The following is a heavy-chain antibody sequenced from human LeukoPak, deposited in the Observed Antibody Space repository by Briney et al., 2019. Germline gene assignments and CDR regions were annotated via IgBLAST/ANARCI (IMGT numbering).Heavy chain of an antibody. Sequence: ASVKVSCKASGYTFTNYGISWVRQAPGQGLEWMGWISAYNGNTNYAQKLQGRVTMTTDTSTSTAYMELRSLRSDDTAMYYCARERYSSSWVDYWGQGTLVTVSS. D-gene: IGHD6-13*01. J-gene: IGHJ4*02. CDR1: GYTFTNYG. CDR2: ISAYNGNT. V-gene: IGHV1-18*01. CDR3: ARERYSSSWVDY.